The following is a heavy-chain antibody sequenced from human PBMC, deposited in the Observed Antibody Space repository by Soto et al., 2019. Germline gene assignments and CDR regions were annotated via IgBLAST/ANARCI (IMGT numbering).Heavy chain of an antibody. J-gene: IGHJ3*02. CDR3: ARDKDGGEYLPDAFDI. V-gene: IGHV3-21*01. Sequence: GGSLRLSCAASGFTFSSYSMNWVRQAPGKGLEWDSSISSSSSYIYYADSVKGRFTISRDNAKNSLYLQMNSLRAEDTAVYYCARDKDGGEYLPDAFDIWGQGTMVTVSS. CDR1: GFTFSSYS. D-gene: IGHD3-10*01. CDR2: ISSSSSYI.